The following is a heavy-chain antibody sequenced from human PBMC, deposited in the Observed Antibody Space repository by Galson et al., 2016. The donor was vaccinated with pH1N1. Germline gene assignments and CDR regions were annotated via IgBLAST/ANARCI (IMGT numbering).Heavy chain of an antibody. V-gene: IGHV4-30-2*01. J-gene: IGHJ2*01. CDR3: ARRYTSFSDLDDWFFDL. CDR2: IYDNGSA. CDR1: GGFITNDDYS. Sequence: TLSLTCAVSGGFITNDDYSWSWIRQPPGDGLEWIGYIYDNGSAYYSPSLKRRVSISLDKSKNQFSLKLTSVTAADTAIYYCARRYTSFSDLDDWFFDLWAVAPWSLSPQ. D-gene: IGHD3-3*01.